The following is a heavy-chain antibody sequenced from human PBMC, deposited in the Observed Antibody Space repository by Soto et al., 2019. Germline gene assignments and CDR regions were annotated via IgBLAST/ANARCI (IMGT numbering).Heavy chain of an antibody. J-gene: IGHJ5*02. D-gene: IGHD4-17*01. CDR2: IYHRGST. CDR3: ARSRYGGNYSPTWQRSNNWFDP. CDR1: GGSSSSGGYS. V-gene: IGHV4-30-2*01. Sequence: SETLSLTCAVSGGSSSSGGYSWSWIRQPPGKGLEWIGYIYHRGSTYYNPSLKSRVTISVDRSKNQFSLQLNSVTPEDTAVYYCARSRYGGNYSPTWQRSNNWFDPWGQGTLVTVSS.